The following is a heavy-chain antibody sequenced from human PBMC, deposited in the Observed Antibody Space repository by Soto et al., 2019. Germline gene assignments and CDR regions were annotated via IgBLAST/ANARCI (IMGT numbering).Heavy chain of an antibody. Sequence: GESLKISCAASGLSVSTNFMSWVRQAPGKGLEWLAVIYSGGKTFYADSVKGRFTISKDNSKNTLSLQMNSLRAEDTAVYYCTRDAPGERPYYFYYYGMDGWGQGTTVTVSS. CDR3: TRDAPGERPYYFYYYGMDG. CDR1: GLSVSTNF. J-gene: IGHJ6*02. V-gene: IGHV3-53*01. CDR2: IYSGGKT.